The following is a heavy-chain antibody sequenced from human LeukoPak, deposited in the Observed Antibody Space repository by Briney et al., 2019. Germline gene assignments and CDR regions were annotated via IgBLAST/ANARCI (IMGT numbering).Heavy chain of an antibody. CDR2: INPNSGGT. J-gene: IGHJ3*02. V-gene: IGHV1-2*02. D-gene: IGHD3-3*01. CDR1: GYTFTGYY. Sequence: GASVKVSCKASGYTFTGYYMHWVRQAPGQGLEWMGWINPNSGGTNYAQKFQGRVTMTRDTSISTAYMELSRLRSDDTAVYYCARGDHVRIYAESAFDIWGQGTKVTVSS. CDR3: ARGDHVRIYAESAFDI.